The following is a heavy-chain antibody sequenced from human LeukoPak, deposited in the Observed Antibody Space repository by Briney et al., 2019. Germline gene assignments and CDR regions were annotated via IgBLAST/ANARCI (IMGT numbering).Heavy chain of an antibody. V-gene: IGHV3-23*01. Sequence: PGGSLRLSCAASGFSFNNYAMSWVRQAPGKGLEWVSSISTTGGSTYYADSVKGRFTISRDNSKNSLSLQMDSLRAEDTAVYYGAKDWTTVVTPKGYYFDSWGQGTLVPVSS. D-gene: IGHD4-23*01. CDR1: GFSFNNYA. CDR3: AKDWTTVVTPKGYYFDS. J-gene: IGHJ4*02. CDR2: ISTTGGST.